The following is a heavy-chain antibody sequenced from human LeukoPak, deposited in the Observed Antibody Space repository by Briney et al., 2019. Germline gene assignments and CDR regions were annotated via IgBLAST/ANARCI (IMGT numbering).Heavy chain of an antibody. J-gene: IGHJ6*03. CDR2: IRYDGSNK. CDR1: GFTFSSYG. Sequence: PGGSLRLSCAASGFTFSSYGMHWVRQAPGKGLEWVAFIRYDGSNKYYADSVKGRFTISRDNSKNTLYLQMNSLRAEDTAVYYCAKGYGVAGPYYYYYMDVWGKGTTVTISS. D-gene: IGHD3-16*01. CDR3: AKGYGVAGPYYYYYMDV. V-gene: IGHV3-30*02.